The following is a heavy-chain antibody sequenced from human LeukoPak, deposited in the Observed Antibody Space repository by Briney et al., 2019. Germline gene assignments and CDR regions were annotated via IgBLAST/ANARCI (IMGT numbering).Heavy chain of an antibody. Sequence: SETLSLTCTVSGGSISSYYWSWIRQPPGKGLEWIGYIYYSGSTSYNPSLKSRVTISVDTSKNQFSLKLSSVTAADTAVYYCARGSSGEDYWGQGTLVTVSS. CDR2: IYYSGST. V-gene: IGHV4-59*01. CDR3: ARGSSGEDY. CDR1: GGSISSYY. J-gene: IGHJ4*02. D-gene: IGHD6-19*01.